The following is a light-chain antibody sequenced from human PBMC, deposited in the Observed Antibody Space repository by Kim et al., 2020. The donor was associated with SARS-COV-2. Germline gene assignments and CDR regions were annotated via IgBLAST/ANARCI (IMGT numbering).Light chain of an antibody. V-gene: IGKV1-12*01. CDR2: AAS. CDR3: QQSKNFPYT. CDR1: QDISGW. Sequence: DIQMTQSPSSVSASAGDRVTITCRASQDISGWLSWYQQRPGKAPKLLIYAASSLQSGVPSRFSGSGSGTDFTLTISSLQPEDFATYYCQQSKNFPYTIGQGTELEI. J-gene: IGKJ2*01.